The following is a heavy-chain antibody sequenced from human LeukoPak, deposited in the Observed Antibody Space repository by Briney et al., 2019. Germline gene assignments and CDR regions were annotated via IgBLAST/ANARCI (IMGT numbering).Heavy chain of an antibody. CDR3: ARDKPNSSGYYHGFDP. J-gene: IGHJ5*02. CDR1: GGTFSSYA. CDR2: IIPIFGTA. Sequence: SVKVSCKASGGTFSSYAISWVRQAPGQGLEWMGGIIPIFGTANYAQKFQGRVTITADESTSTAYMELSSLRSEDTAVYYCARDKPNSSGYYHGFDPWGQGTLVTVSS. D-gene: IGHD3-22*01. V-gene: IGHV1-69*13.